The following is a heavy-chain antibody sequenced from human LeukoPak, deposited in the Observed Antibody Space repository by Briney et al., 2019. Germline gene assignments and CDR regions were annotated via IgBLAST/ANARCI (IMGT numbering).Heavy chain of an antibody. CDR1: GXSISSGHW. CDR3: ARDSTVRSWYFDL. V-gene: IGHV4-4*02. Sequence: KPSETLSLTCAVSGXSISSGHWWTWVRQPPGKGLEWIGEIYHSGSTDYNPSLKSRVTISVDKSKNQFSLNLSFVTAADTAVYYCARDSTVRSWYFDLWGRGTLVTVSS. D-gene: IGHD4-17*01. J-gene: IGHJ2*01. CDR2: IYHSGST.